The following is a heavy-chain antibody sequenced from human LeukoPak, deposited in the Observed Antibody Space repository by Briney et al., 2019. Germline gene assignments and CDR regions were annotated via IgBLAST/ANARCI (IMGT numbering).Heavy chain of an antibody. CDR1: GFTFSNAW. D-gene: IGHD2-2*01. CDR3: TTMADCSSTSCSDY. V-gene: IGHV3-15*01. CDR2: IKSKTDGGTT. J-gene: IGHJ4*02. Sequence: GGSLRLSCAASGFTFSNAWMSWVRQAPGKGLEWVGRIKSKTDGGTTDYAAPVKGRFTISRDDSKNTLYLQMNSLKTEDTAVYYCTTMADCSSTSCSDYWGQGTLVTVS.